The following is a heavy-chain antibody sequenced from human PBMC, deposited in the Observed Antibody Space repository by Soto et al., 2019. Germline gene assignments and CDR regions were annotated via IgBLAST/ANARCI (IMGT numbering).Heavy chain of an antibody. Sequence: GGSLRLSCAASGFTFSSYAMSWVRQAPGKGLEWVSAISGSGGSTYYADSVKGRFTISRDNSKNTLYLQMNSLRAEDTAVYYCAKGRYYGSGSSYYFDYWGQGTLVTVSS. D-gene: IGHD3-10*01. CDR1: GFTFSSYA. CDR2: ISGSGGST. V-gene: IGHV3-23*01. J-gene: IGHJ4*02. CDR3: AKGRYYGSGSSYYFDY.